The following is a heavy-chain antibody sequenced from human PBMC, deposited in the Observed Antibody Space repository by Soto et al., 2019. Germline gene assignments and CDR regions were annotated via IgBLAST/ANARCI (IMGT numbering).Heavy chain of an antibody. V-gene: IGHV4-59*12. Sequence: PSETLSLTCTVSGGSISSYYWSWIRQPPGKGLEWIGYIYYSGSTNYNPSLKSRVTISVDTSKNQFSLKLSSVTAADTAVYYCAREVAATHYYYYYYMDVWGKGTTVTV. CDR1: GGSISSYY. CDR2: IYYSGST. D-gene: IGHD2-15*01. CDR3: AREVAATHYYYYYYMDV. J-gene: IGHJ6*03.